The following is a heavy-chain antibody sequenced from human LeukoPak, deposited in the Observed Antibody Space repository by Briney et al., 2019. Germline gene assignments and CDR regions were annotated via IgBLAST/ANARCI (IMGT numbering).Heavy chain of an antibody. D-gene: IGHD2-21*01. V-gene: IGHV3-48*02. J-gene: IGHJ4*02. CDR3: ARDHSSTY. Sequence: PGGSLRLSCAASGFTFSSSSMNWVRQAPGKGLEWVSYISSSGYTKYYADSVKGRFTISRDNAKNSLYLQMDSLRDEDTAVYYCARDHSSTYWGQGTLVTVSS. CDR1: GFTFSSSS. CDR2: ISSSGYTK.